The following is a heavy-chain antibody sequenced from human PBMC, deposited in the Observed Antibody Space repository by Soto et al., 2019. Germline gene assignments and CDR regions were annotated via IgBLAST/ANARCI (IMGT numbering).Heavy chain of an antibody. D-gene: IGHD5-18*01. J-gene: IGHJ4*02. Sequence: GGSLRLSCAASGFTFSSYSMNWVRQAPGKGLEWVSYISSSSSTIYYADSVKGRFTISRDNAKNSLHLQMNSLRVEDTAVYYCARDSGYSYGPLDYWGQGTLVTVSS. CDR1: GFTFSSYS. CDR3: ARDSGYSYGPLDY. CDR2: ISSSSSTI. V-gene: IGHV3-48*04.